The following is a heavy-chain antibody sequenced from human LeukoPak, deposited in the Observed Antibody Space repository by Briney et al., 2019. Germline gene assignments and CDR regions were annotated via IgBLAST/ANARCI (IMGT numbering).Heavy chain of an antibody. Sequence: PGGSLRLSCAASGFTFSSYAMSWVRQAPGKGLEWVSAISGGGINTYYADSVRGRFTISRDNSKNTRYLQMSSLRAEDTAVYYCVKRAWIQLWDYGMDVWGQGTTVTVS. D-gene: IGHD5-18*01. CDR2: ISGGGINT. CDR1: GFTFSSYA. J-gene: IGHJ6*02. CDR3: VKRAWIQLWDYGMDV. V-gene: IGHV3-23*01.